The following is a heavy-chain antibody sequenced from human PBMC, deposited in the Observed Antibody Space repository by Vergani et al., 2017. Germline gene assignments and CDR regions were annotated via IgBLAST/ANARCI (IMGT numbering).Heavy chain of an antibody. CDR1: GGTFSSYA. CDR2: IIPIFGTA. D-gene: IGHD5-12*01. J-gene: IGHJ5*02. V-gene: IGHV1-69*01. Sequence: QVQLVQSGAEVKKPGSSVKVSCKASGGTFSSYAISWVRQAPGQGLEWMGGIIPIFGTANYAQKFQGRVTITADESTSTAYMELSSLRSEDTAVYYCARDRGGGYSGYLPGEGGWFDLWGQGTLVTVSS. CDR3: ARDRGGGYSGYLPGEGGWFDL.